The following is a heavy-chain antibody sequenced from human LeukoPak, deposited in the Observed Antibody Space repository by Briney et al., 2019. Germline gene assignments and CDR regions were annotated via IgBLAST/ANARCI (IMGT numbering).Heavy chain of an antibody. V-gene: IGHV4-30-2*01. CDR3: ARLRVGATGYYFDY. CDR2: IYHSGST. Sequence: SETLSLTCTVSGGSISSGGYYWSWIRQPPGKGLEWIGYIYHSGSTYYNPSLKSRVTISVDRSKNQFSLKLSSVTAADTAVYYCARLRVGATGYYFDYWGQGTLVTVSS. J-gene: IGHJ4*02. D-gene: IGHD1-26*01. CDR1: GGSISSGGYY.